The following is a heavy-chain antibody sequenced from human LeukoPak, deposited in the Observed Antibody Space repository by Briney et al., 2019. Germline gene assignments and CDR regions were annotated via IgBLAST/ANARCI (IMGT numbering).Heavy chain of an antibody. D-gene: IGHD2-21*02. Sequence: HPGGSLRLSCAASGFTFSSYGMHWVRQAPGKGLEWVSAISGSGGSTYYADSVKGRFTISRDNSKNTLYLQMNSLRAEDTAVYYCAKAACGGDCYLFDYWGQGTLVTVSS. CDR2: ISGSGGST. J-gene: IGHJ4*02. CDR1: GFTFSSYG. V-gene: IGHV3-23*01. CDR3: AKAACGGDCYLFDY.